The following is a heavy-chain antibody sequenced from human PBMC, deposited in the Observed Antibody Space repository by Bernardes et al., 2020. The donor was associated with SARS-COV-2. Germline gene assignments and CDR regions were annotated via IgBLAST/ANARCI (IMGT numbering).Heavy chain of an antibody. CDR2: ITERSERS. CDR1: GFSFGSSG. J-gene: IGHJ5*02. Sequence: GGSLLLSCAASGFSFGSSGMSWVRQAPGKGLEWVAYITERSERSIYADSVKGQFTISRDNSRDTLYLQLSNLRAEDTAIYYCAREPSRRADLWGQGTLVTVSS. V-gene: IGHV3-23*01. D-gene: IGHD2-2*01. CDR3: AREPSRRADL.